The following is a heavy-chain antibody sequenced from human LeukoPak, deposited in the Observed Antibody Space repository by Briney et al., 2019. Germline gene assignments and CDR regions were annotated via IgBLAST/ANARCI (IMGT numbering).Heavy chain of an antibody. Sequence: ASVKVSCKASGFTFSDSAVQWVRQARGQSPEWIGYIVVGSGSTVYAQKFQQRVTMTRDLSTYTAYMELSSPRSEDTAVYYCAADQAPTDPYMWVDPWGQGTQVIVSS. CDR2: IVVGSGST. CDR1: GFTFSDSA. J-gene: IGHJ5*02. CDR3: AADQAPTDPYMWVDP. V-gene: IGHV1-58*01. D-gene: IGHD2-21*02.